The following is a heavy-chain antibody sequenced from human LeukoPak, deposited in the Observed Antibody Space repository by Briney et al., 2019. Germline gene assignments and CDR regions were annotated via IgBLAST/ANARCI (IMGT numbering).Heavy chain of an antibody. D-gene: IGHD2-2*01. CDR2: ISGSGGST. J-gene: IGHJ4*02. Sequence: GGSLRLSCAASGSTFSSYAMSWVRQAPGKGLEWVSAISGSGGSTYYADSVKGRFTISRDNSKNTLYLQMNSLRAEDTAVYYCAKVLIVVVPAAIGSFDYWGQGTLVTVSS. CDR1: GSTFSSYA. CDR3: AKVLIVVVPAAIGSFDY. V-gene: IGHV3-23*01.